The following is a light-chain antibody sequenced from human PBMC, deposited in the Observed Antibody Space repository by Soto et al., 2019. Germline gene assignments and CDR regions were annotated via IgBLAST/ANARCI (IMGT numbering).Light chain of an antibody. V-gene: IGKV3-15*01. Sequence: IVMTQSPATLSLSPGERVTLSCRASQSINNNLTWYQQKPGQAPRLLIYDASTRATGIPARFSGSGSGTEFTLTISSLQSEDLAVYYCQHYNSWPLTFGGGTKVDIK. J-gene: IGKJ4*01. CDR2: DAS. CDR1: QSINNN. CDR3: QHYNSWPLT.